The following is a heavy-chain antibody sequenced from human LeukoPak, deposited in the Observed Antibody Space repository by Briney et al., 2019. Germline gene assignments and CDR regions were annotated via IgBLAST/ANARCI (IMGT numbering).Heavy chain of an antibody. CDR2: IKSKTNGGTT. V-gene: IGHV3-15*01. J-gene: IGHJ5*02. CDR3: TTEYSSSYNWFNP. CDR1: GXTFSNAW. Sequence: KPGGSLRLSCAASGXTFSNAWVAWVRQAPGKGLEWVGRIKSKTNGGTTDYPAPVKGRFTISRDDSKNTLYLQMNSLKIEDTAVYYCTTEYSSSYNWFNPWGQGTLVTVSS. D-gene: IGHD6-6*01.